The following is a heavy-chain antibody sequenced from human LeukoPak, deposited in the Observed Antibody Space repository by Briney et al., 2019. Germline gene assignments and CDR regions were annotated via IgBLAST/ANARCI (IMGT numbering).Heavy chain of an antibody. CDR3: ATYYYDSSGYYFDY. CDR1: GFTFSSYW. D-gene: IGHD3-22*01. Sequence: PGGSLRLSCAASGFTFSSYWMHWVRHAPGEGLVWVSRINSDGSSTSYADSVKGRFTISRDNAKNTLCLQMNSLRAEDTAVYYCATYYYDSSGYYFDYWGQGTLVTVSS. V-gene: IGHV3-74*01. J-gene: IGHJ4*02. CDR2: INSDGSST.